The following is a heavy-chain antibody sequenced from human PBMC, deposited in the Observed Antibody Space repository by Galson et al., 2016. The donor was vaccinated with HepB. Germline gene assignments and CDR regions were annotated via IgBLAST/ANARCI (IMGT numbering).Heavy chain of an antibody. Sequence: SLRLSCAASGFAFSFYAMSWVRQAPGKGLEWVSGISKDSSNTYYGDSVRGRFTISRDNSKNTLYLQMNSLRDDDTAVYYCARDDYSGGRGSPDYWGQGTLVAVSS. CDR2: ISKDSSNT. V-gene: IGHV3-23*01. D-gene: IGHD4/OR15-4a*01. CDR3: ARDDYSGGRGSPDY. CDR1: GFAFSFYA. J-gene: IGHJ4*02.